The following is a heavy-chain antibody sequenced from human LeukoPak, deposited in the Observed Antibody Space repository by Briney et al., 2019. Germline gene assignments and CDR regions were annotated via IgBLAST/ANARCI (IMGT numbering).Heavy chain of an antibody. CDR3: ARPRFSGSYGAFDI. Sequence: PSETLSLTCTVSGDSISSSTYYWGWIRQPPGKGLEWIGTIYYSGSTYSNPSLKSRVTISVDTSKNQFSLKLRSVTAADSAVYFCARPRFSGSYGAFDIWGQGTMVTVSS. J-gene: IGHJ3*02. CDR2: IYYSGST. D-gene: IGHD1-26*01. CDR1: GDSISSSTYY. V-gene: IGHV4-39*01.